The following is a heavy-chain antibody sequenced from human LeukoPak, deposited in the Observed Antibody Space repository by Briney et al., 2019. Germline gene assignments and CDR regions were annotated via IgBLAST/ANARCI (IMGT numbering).Heavy chain of an antibody. J-gene: IGHJ3*02. CDR3: AKSNGYGLVDI. D-gene: IGHD3-10*01. CDR1: GGPISSYY. CDR2: IYYSGST. Sequence: SETLSLTCTVPGGPISSYYWSWIRQPPGKGLEWVGYIYYSGSTNYNPSLKRRVTISVDTSKNQFSLKLNSVTAADTAVYYCAKSNGYGLVDIWGQGTMVTVSS. V-gene: IGHV4-59*12.